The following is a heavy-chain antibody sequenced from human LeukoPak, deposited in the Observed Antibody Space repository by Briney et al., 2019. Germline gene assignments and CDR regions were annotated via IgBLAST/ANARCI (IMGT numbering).Heavy chain of an antibody. CDR3: ASTGYETWEPLPSFDY. D-gene: IGHD1-26*01. J-gene: IGHJ4*02. CDR1: GFTFSTYA. V-gene: IGHV3-23*01. CDR2: ISGSGGST. Sequence: GGSLRLSCAASGFTFSTYAMSWVRQAPGKGLEWVSTISGSGGSTYYADSVKGRFTISRDNSKNTLYLQMNSLRAEDTAVYYCASTGYETWEPLPSFDYWGQGTLVTVSS.